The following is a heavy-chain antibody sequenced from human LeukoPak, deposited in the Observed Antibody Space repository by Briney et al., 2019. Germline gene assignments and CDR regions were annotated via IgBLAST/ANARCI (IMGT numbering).Heavy chain of an antibody. CDR3: ARGKGYCSSTSCYKGRYYYYYGMDV. CDR1: GGSFSGYY. Sequence: SETLSLTCAVYGGSFSGYYWSWIRQPPGKGLEWIGEINHSGSTNYNPSLKSRVTISVDTSKNQFSLKLSSVTAADTAVYYCARGKGYCSSTSCYKGRYYYYYGMDVWGQGTTVTVSS. CDR2: INHSGST. V-gene: IGHV4-34*01. D-gene: IGHD2-2*02. J-gene: IGHJ6*02.